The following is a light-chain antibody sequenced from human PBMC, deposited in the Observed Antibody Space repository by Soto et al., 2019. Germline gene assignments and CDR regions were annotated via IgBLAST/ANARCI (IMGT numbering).Light chain of an antibody. CDR3: QQYGGSPGT. Sequence: LKQSPDTLSLSQGERATLSCRASQTVTNRYLAWYQQKPGQAPRLLIFGASIRDTGIPDRFSGSGSGTDFTLTISRLESEDFAVYYCQQYGGSPGTFGQGTKVDI. J-gene: IGKJ1*01. V-gene: IGKV3-20*01. CDR2: GAS. CDR1: QTVTNRY.